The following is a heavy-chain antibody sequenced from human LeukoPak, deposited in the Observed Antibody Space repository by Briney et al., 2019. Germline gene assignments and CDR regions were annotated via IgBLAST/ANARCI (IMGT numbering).Heavy chain of an antibody. CDR1: GGSIRSGGYY. CDR2: IHYSGCT. CDR3: ASMRAHRFDP. Sequence: KPSQTLSLTCTVAGGSIRSGGYYWSWIRQHPGKGLECIGYIHYSGCTHYNPSLRSRVSISQDTSKNQFSLKVKSVTAADTAVYYCASMRAHRFDPWGQGTLVTVSS. J-gene: IGHJ5*02. V-gene: IGHV4-31*03. D-gene: IGHD3-16*01.